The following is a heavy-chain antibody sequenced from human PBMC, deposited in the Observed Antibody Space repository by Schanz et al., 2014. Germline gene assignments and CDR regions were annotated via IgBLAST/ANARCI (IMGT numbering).Heavy chain of an antibody. D-gene: IGHD4-17*01. V-gene: IGHV3-74*01. CDR1: GFTFSSSW. CDR3: TRDTDYDFDY. CDR2: TSHDGSFT. Sequence: EVHLVESGGGLVQPGGSLRLSCAASGFTFSSSWMHWVRQAPGKGLVWVSRTSHDGSFTTFADSVKGRFTISRDNARNPLYLQLNSLSAEDMAVYYCTRDTDYDFDYWGQGTLVTVSS. J-gene: IGHJ4*02.